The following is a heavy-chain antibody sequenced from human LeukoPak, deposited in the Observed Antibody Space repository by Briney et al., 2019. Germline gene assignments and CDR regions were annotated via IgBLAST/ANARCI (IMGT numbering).Heavy chain of an antibody. CDR3: ARDASGSSIGLIDF. J-gene: IGHJ4*02. D-gene: IGHD1-26*01. V-gene: IGHV3-21*01. Sequence: PGGSLRLSCVASEFTLRSYSMHWVRHAAGKGLGWVSYISTSSTYIYYADSVMGRFTISRDNAKNSLYLHMSSLRAEDTAVYYCARDASGSSIGLIDFWGQGTLVTVSS. CDR1: EFTLRSYS. CDR2: ISTSSTYI.